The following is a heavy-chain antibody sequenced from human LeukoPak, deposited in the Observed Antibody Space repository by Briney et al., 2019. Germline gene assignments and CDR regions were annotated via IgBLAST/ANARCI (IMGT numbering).Heavy chain of an antibody. CDR1: GFTSSRYW. V-gene: IGHV3-7*05. Sequence: GGSLRLLCEGSGFTSSRYWMSWVRQAPGKGREWVANIKQDGSEKYYVHSVKGRFTISRDNAKNSLFLQMNSLRADDTAVYYCASGGSYFGDWGQGTLVTVYS. CDR3: ASGGSYFGD. J-gene: IGHJ4*02. CDR2: IKQDGSEK.